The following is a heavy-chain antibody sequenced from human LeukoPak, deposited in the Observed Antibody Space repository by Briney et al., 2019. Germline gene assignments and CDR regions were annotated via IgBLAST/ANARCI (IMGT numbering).Heavy chain of an antibody. CDR2: MYPGNSDT. D-gene: IGHD3-3*01. Sequence: GESLKISCKGSGYSFASYWIGWVRQMPGKGLEWVGIMYPGNSDTRYSPSFQGQVTISADKSITTAYLQWSSLRASDTAMYYCARKEIPRGSWYYSDYWGQGPLVTVSS. CDR1: GYSFASYW. V-gene: IGHV5-51*01. J-gene: IGHJ4*02. CDR3: ARKEIPRGSWYYSDY.